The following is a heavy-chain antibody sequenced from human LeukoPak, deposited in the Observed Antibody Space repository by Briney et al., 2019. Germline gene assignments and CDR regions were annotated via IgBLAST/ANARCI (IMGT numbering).Heavy chain of an antibody. D-gene: IGHD6-13*01. Sequence: PGGSLRLSCAASGFTFSSYAMNWVRQAPGKGLGWVSGISGSGGSTYYADSVKGRFTISRDNSKNTLYLQMNSLRSEDTAVYYCAKEKVFTSTSWTTIEYWGQGTLVTVSS. V-gene: IGHV3-23*01. CDR2: ISGSGGST. CDR1: GFTFSSYA. J-gene: IGHJ4*02. CDR3: AKEKVFTSTSWTTIEY.